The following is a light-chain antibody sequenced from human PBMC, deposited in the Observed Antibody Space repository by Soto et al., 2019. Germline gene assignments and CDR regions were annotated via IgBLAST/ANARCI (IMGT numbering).Light chain of an antibody. CDR3: HQRSTWPFT. Sequence: EIVLTQSPANLSLSPGERATLSCRASQSISSYLAWYQQKPDQAPRLLIYDASNRATGIPARFSGSGSGTDFTLTISSLETEDFAVYYCHQRSTWPFTFGPGTKVDIK. CDR2: DAS. V-gene: IGKV3-11*01. CDR1: QSISSY. J-gene: IGKJ3*01.